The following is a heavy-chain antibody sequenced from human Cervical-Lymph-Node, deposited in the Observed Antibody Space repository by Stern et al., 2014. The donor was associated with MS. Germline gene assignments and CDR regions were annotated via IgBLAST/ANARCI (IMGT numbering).Heavy chain of an antibody. CDR1: GFTFSSYG. D-gene: IGHD3-16*01. CDR3: ARGGLWGAYAPMDV. V-gene: IGHV3-33*01. CDR2: ILPAGSIK. Sequence: VQLVESGGGVVQPGRSLRLSCAASGFTFSSYGMHWVRQAPGKGLEWVTVILPAGSIKQYADPVMGRFTISKDNDRSTLHLQMNSLRAEDTAVYYCARGGLWGAYAPMDVWGQGTTVTVSS. J-gene: IGHJ6*02.